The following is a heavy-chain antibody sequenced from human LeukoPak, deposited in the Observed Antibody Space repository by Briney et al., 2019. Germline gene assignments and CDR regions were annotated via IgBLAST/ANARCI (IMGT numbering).Heavy chain of an antibody. Sequence: GESLKISCKGSGYLFTTFLIAWVRPMPGESLEWMGIIHPGDSETRYSPSFQGQVTISVDKSITTAYLQWSSLKASDTAMYYCVRSGYIYGQYGMDVWGQGTTVTVSS. CDR1: GYLFTTFL. J-gene: IGHJ6*02. CDR2: IHPGDSET. CDR3: VRSGYIYGQYGMDV. D-gene: IGHD2-15*01. V-gene: IGHV5-51*01.